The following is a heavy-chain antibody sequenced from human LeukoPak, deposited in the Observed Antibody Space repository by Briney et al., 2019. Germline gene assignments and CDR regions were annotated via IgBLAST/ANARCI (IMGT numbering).Heavy chain of an antibody. Sequence: SETLSLTCTVSGDSISSSRHSWGWIRQPPGRGLEWIGSISYSGSTYYNPSLKSRVTISVDTSKNQFSLKLSSVTAADTAVYYCARQLYCSSTSCYRGNYFDYWGQGTLVTVSS. D-gene: IGHD2-2*02. V-gene: IGHV4-39*01. CDR1: GDSISSSRHS. CDR3: ARQLYCSSTSCYRGNYFDY. J-gene: IGHJ4*02. CDR2: ISYSGST.